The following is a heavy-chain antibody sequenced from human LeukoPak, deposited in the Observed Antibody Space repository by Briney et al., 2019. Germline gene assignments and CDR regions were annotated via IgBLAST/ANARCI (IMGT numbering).Heavy chain of an antibody. Sequence: SETLSLACTVSGGSISSSAFYWGWVRQRPGKGLEWIGTVYYNGSTYYNPSLKSRVTISVDTSRNQFSLKLSSVTAADTAVYYCARTDYYYDSSGYMTWFDPWGQGTLVTVSS. D-gene: IGHD3-22*01. CDR2: VYYNGST. CDR3: ARTDYYYDSSGYMTWFDP. CDR1: GGSISSSAFY. J-gene: IGHJ5*02. V-gene: IGHV4-39*07.